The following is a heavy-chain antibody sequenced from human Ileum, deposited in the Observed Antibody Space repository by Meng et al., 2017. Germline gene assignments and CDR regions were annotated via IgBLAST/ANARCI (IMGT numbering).Heavy chain of an antibody. J-gene: IGHJ4*02. Sequence: GESLKISCAASGFMFSINPMSWVRQAPGKGLEWVSGISGSGGSTYYADSVKGRFTISRDNPKNMMYLQMNSLRAEDTAVYYCTKPYSGTYSVDFWGQGNLVTVSS. CDR3: TKPYSGTYSVDF. CDR2: ISGSGGST. V-gene: IGHV3-23*01. D-gene: IGHD1-26*01. CDR1: GFMFSINP.